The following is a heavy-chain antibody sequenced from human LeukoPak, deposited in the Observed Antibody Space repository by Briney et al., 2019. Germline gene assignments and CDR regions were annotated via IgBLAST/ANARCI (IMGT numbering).Heavy chain of an antibody. D-gene: IGHD6-13*01. Sequence: GGSLRLACAASGFTVSSYAMGWVRQAPGEGLELFSAIIGTGGSTYYAVSVKCRFTISRDNSHNTLYLQMTRLRAEDTAVYYCAPISCSWPDYWGEGTLVTVSS. CDR3: APISCSWPDY. V-gene: IGHV3-23*01. CDR1: GFTVSSYA. J-gene: IGHJ4*02. CDR2: IIGTGGST.